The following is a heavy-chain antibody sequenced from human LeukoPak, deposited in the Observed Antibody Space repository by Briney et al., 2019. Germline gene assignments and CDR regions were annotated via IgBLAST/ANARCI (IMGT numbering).Heavy chain of an antibody. CDR1: GGSISSYY. J-gene: IGHJ4*02. CDR2: IYYSGST. Sequence: PSETLSLTCTVSGGSISSYYWSWIRQPPGKGLEWIGYIYYSGSTNYNPSLKSRVTISVDTSKNQFSLKLSSVTAADTAVYYCARGSTIFGVVIWNNFDYWGQGTPVTVSS. V-gene: IGHV4-59*01. D-gene: IGHD3-3*01. CDR3: ARGSTIFGVVIWNNFDY.